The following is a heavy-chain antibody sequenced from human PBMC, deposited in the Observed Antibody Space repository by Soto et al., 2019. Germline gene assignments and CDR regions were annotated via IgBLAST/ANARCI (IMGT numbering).Heavy chain of an antibody. CDR2: IKQDGTEK. CDR3: ARGDTPMITGMDSFDI. Sequence: PGWSLRLSCAASGFTFSRYWMNLVRQAPGKGLEWVANIKQDGTEKNYMDSVKGRFTISRDNARKSLYLQMDSLRAEDTAVYFCARGDTPMITGMDSFDIWGQGTMVTVSS. D-gene: IGHD5-18*01. V-gene: IGHV3-7*01. J-gene: IGHJ3*02. CDR1: GFTFSRYW.